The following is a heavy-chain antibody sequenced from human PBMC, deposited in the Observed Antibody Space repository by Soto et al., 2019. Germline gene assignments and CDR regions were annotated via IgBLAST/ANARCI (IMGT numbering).Heavy chain of an antibody. CDR1: GCSFSSYE. D-gene: IGHD5-18*01. CDR2: ISSSGSTI. J-gene: IGHJ4*02. CDR3: ARELSVEDTAMVNDIAYDY. Sequence: GGSLRLSCAASGCSFSSYEMNWGRQAPGKGLEWVSYISSSGSTIYYADSVKGRFTISRDNAKNSLYLQMNSLRAEDTAVYYCARELSVEDTAMVNDIAYDYWGQGTLVTLSS. V-gene: IGHV3-48*03.